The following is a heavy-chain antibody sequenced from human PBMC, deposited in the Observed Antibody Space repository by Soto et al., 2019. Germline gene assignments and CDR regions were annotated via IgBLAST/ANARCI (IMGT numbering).Heavy chain of an antibody. CDR3: AREENCRGGTCYSEYFHH. Sequence: QEQLVQSGAEVQKPGASVKVSSKTSGYIFTAYSMHWVRQAPGQGLEWMGVVNPSGGSAHYAQSFEGRVTLTRDTSTSTFYMELSSLRSEDTAVYYCAREENCRGGTCYSEYFHHWGQGTLVTDSA. J-gene: IGHJ1*01. V-gene: IGHV1-46*01. D-gene: IGHD2-15*01. CDR1: GYIFTAYS. CDR2: VNPSGGSA.